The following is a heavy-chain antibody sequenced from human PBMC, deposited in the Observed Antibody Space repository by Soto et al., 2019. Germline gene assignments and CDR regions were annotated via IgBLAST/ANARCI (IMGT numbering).Heavy chain of an antibody. CDR2: IYPGDSDT. J-gene: IGHJ4*02. V-gene: IGHV5-51*01. D-gene: IGHD3-22*01. Sequence: PGESLKISCKGSGYSFTSYWIGWVRQMPGKGLEWMGIIYPGDSDTRYSPSFQGQVTISADKSISTAYLQWSSLKASDTAMYYCARLDYYDSSGYYYSAHFDYWGQGTLVTVPQ. CDR3: ARLDYYDSSGYYYSAHFDY. CDR1: GYSFTSYW.